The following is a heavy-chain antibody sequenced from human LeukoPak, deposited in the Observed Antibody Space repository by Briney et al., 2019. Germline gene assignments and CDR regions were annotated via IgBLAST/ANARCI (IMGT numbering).Heavy chain of an antibody. J-gene: IGHJ4*02. D-gene: IGHD5-18*01. CDR3: ARGGKYSYGYLES. CDR1: GLSFSSSA. Sequence: GGSLRLSCGASGLSFSSSAMSWVRQAPGKGLEWVSAISGSGGSSYYADSVKGRFTISRDNAKNTLYLQMNSLKAEDTAVYYCARGGKYSYGYLESWGQGTLVTVSS. V-gene: IGHV3-23*01. CDR2: ISGSGGSS.